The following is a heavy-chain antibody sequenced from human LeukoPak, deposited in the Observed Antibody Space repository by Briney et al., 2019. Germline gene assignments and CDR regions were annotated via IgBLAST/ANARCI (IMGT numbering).Heavy chain of an antibody. D-gene: IGHD1-26*01. J-gene: IGHJ4*02. V-gene: IGHV3-21*01. CDR1: GFTFSSYS. Sequence: PGGSLRLSCVASGFTFSSYSMNWVRQAPGKGLEWVSSISSSSSYIYYADSVKGRFTISRDNAKNSLYLQMNSLRAEDTAVYYCARVHLRELLFDYWGQGTLVTVSS. CDR2: ISSSSSYI. CDR3: ARVHLRELLFDY.